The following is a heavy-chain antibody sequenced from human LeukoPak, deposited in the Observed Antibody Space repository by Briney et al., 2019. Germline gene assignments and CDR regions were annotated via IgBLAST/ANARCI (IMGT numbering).Heavy chain of an antibody. V-gene: IGHV3-7*01. CDR3: ARAAYSSSPDY. Sequence: GGSLRLSCAASGFTFSNNWMTWVRQAPGKGLEWVASVKKDASEKYYVDSVRGRFTISRDNAKNSLYLQMNSLRAEDTAVYYCARAAYSSSPDYWGQGTLVTVSS. J-gene: IGHJ4*02. CDR1: GFTFSNNW. D-gene: IGHD6-6*01. CDR2: VKKDASEK.